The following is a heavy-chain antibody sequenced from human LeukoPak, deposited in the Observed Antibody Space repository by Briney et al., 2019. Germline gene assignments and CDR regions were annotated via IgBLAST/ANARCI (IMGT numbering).Heavy chain of an antibody. CDR2: IYHSGST. J-gene: IGHJ4*02. Sequence: PSETLSLTCAVSGYSISSGYYWGCIRQPPGKGLEWIGSIYHSGSTYYNPSLKSRVTISLDTSKNQFSLKLSSVTAADTAVYYCARLDGGSYRFDYWGQGTLVTVSS. V-gene: IGHV4-38-2*01. D-gene: IGHD1-26*01. CDR3: ARLDGGSYRFDY. CDR1: GYSISSGYY.